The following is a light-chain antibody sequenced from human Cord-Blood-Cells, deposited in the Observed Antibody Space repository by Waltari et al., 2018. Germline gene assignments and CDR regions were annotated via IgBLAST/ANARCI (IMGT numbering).Light chain of an antibody. CDR2: EVS. J-gene: IGLJ3*02. Sequence: QSALTQPPSASGSPGQSVTISCTGTSSDVGGYHYVSWYQKHPGKAPKLMIYEVSKRPSGVPDRFSGSKSGNTASLTVSGLQAEDEADYYCSSYAGSNNLVFGGGTKLTVL. CDR1: SSDVGGYHY. CDR3: SSYAGSNNLV. V-gene: IGLV2-8*01.